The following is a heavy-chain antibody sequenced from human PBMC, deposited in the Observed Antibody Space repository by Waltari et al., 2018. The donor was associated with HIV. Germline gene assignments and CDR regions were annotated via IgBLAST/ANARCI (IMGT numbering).Heavy chain of an antibody. J-gene: IGHJ4*02. Sequence: QVQLVQSGAEVKKPGASVKVSCKASGYTFTGYYMHWVRQAPGQGLEWMGWINPKRGGTNYAQKFQGRVTMTRDTSISTAYMELSRLRSDDTAVYYCARDRDILTGYYFDYWGQGTLVTVSS. CDR1: GYTFTGYY. CDR3: ARDRDILTGYYFDY. CDR2: INPKRGGT. D-gene: IGHD3-9*01. V-gene: IGHV1-2*02.